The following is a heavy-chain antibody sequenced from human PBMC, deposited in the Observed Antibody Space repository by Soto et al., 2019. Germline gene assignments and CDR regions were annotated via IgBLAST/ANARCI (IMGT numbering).Heavy chain of an antibody. CDR1: GYSFTTHG. Sequence: ASVKVSCKASGYSFTTHGISWVRRAPGHGLEWMGWISAYNGDTHYVQRFQGRLTMTTDTSTSTAYMELRSLTSDDTAVYYCARDPPFSGILRGTPLLDVWGQGTTVTVSS. J-gene: IGHJ6*02. CDR3: ARDPPFSGILRGTPLLDV. CDR2: ISAYNGDT. D-gene: IGHD4-17*01. V-gene: IGHV1-18*04.